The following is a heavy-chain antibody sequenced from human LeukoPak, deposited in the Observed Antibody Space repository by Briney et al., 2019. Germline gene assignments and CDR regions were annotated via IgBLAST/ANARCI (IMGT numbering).Heavy chain of an antibody. Sequence: ASVKVSCKASGYTFTSYGISWVRQAPGQGLEWMGWISAYNGNTNYAQKLQGRVTMTTDTSTSTAYMELRSLRSDDTAVYYCASGVAGGLGYYYMDVWGKGTTVTVPS. V-gene: IGHV1-18*01. CDR1: GYTFTSYG. D-gene: IGHD6-19*01. CDR3: ASGVAGGLGYYYMDV. CDR2: ISAYNGNT. J-gene: IGHJ6*03.